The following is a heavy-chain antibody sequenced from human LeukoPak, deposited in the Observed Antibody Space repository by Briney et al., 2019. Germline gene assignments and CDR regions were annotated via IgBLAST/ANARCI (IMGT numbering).Heavy chain of an antibody. D-gene: IGHD3-22*01. CDR2: INPNSGGT. J-gene: IGHJ5*02. CDR1: GYTFTGYY. V-gene: IGHV1-2*02. CDR3: ARLKFPDDYDSSGYSRES. Sequence: ASVKVSCKASGYTFTGYYMHWVRQAPGQGLEWMGWINPNSGGTNYAQKFQGRVTMTRDTSISTAYMELSRLRSDDTAVYYCARLKFPDDYDSSGYSRESWGQGTLVTVSS.